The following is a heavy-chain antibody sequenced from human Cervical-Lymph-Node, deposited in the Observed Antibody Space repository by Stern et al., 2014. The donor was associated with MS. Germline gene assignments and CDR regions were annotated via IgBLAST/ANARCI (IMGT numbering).Heavy chain of an antibody. CDR3: ARGMTSGAYR. CDR1: AFIFSNYW. V-gene: IGHV3-74*02. D-gene: IGHD6-19*01. J-gene: IGHJ4*02. CDR2: INPDWASA. Sequence: EMQLVESGGGLVQPGESLRVSCEASAFIFSNYWMHWVRQAPGQGLVWVSHINPDWASAIYAEYLKGRFITTTDTALNTLSLALNSLRAEDTAFYYSARGMTSGAYRWGQGTLVTVSS.